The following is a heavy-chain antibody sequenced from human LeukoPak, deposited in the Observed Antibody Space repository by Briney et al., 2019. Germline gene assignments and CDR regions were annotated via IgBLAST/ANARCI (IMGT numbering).Heavy chain of an antibody. J-gene: IGHJ4*02. CDR2: IYYSGTT. D-gene: IGHD3-22*01. V-gene: IGHV4-39*07. CDR1: GGSISSSSYY. CDR3: ASMIRRARIDY. Sequence: SETLSLTCTVSGGSISSSSYYWGWIRQPPGKGLEWIGSIYYSGTTYYNPSLKSRVTISVDTSKNQFSLKLSSVTAADTAVYYCASMIRRARIDYWGQGTLVTVSS.